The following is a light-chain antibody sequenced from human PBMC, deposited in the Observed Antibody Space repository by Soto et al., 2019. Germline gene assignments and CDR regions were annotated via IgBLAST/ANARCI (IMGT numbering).Light chain of an antibody. CDR2: STN. CDR3: MLYMGGGLVV. CDR1: SGSVSTTYY. Sequence: QAVVTQEPSFSVSPGGTVTLTCGLTSGSVSTTYYPSWYQQTPGQAPRTLIYSTNIRSSGVPDRFSGSSLGNKAALTITGAQADDESYYQFMLYMGGGLVVFGGGTKLTVL. V-gene: IGLV8-61*01. J-gene: IGLJ2*01.